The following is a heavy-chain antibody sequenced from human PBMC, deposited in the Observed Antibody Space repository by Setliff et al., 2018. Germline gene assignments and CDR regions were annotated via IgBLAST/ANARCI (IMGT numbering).Heavy chain of an antibody. J-gene: IGHJ3*02. CDR1: GGTFSSSA. Sequence: SVKVSCKASGGTFSSSAISWVRQAPGQGLEWVGRIIPFFGTANSAQKFQGRVTITAGESATTAYMELSSLRAEDTAVYYCAKSMTTVTTGGNEAFDIWGQGTRVTVS. CDR3: AKSMTTVTTGGNEAFDI. D-gene: IGHD4-17*01. CDR2: IIPFFGTA. V-gene: IGHV1-69*13.